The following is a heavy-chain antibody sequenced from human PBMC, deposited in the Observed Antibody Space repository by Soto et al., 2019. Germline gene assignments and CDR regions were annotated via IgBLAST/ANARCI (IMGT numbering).Heavy chain of an antibody. Sequence: SVKVSCKASGGTFSSYAISWVRQAPGQGLEWMGGVIPIFGTANYAQKFQGRVTITADEPTSTAYMELSSLRSEDTAVYYCARARLHVSDDAFDIWSQGTTVTVS. CDR2: VIPIFGTA. V-gene: IGHV1-69*13. J-gene: IGHJ3*02. CDR1: GGTFSSYA. CDR3: ARARLHVSDDAFDI. D-gene: IGHD6-25*01.